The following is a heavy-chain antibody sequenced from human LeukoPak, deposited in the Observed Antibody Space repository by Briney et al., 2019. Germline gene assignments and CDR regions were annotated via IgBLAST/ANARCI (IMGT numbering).Heavy chain of an antibody. CDR2: ISGSGGST. CDR1: GFTFSSYA. D-gene: IGHD2-2*01. J-gene: IGHJ4*02. CDR3: AKVGIVVVPAAPLDFDY. V-gene: IGHV3-23*01. Sequence: GRSLRLSCAASGFTFSSYAMSWVRQAPGKGLEWVSAISGSGGSTYYADSVKGRSTISRDNSKNTLYLQMNSLRAEDTAVYYCAKVGIVVVPAAPLDFDYWGQGTLVTVSS.